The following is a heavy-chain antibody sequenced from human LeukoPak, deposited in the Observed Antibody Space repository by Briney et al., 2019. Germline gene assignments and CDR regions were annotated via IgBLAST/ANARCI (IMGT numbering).Heavy chain of an antibody. CDR1: GFTFDDYA. CDR3: AKAPTYYYDSSSYPCVY. J-gene: IGHJ4*02. CDR2: ISWNSGSI. D-gene: IGHD3-22*01. Sequence: PGRSLRLSCAASGFTFDDYAMHWVRQAPGKGLEWVSGISWNSGSIGYADSVKGRFTISRDNAKNSLYLQMNSLRAEDTALYYCAKAPTYYYDSSSYPCVYWGQGTLVTVSS. V-gene: IGHV3-9*01.